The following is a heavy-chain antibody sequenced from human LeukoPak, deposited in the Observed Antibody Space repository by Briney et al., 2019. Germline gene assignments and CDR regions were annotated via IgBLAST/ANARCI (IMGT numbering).Heavy chain of an antibody. V-gene: IGHV1-2*02. CDR3: AREGSAVAGTLDY. D-gene: IGHD6-19*01. CDR1: GYTFTGYY. CDR2: INPNSGGT. Sequence: ASVKVSCKASGYTFTGYYMHWVRQAPGQGLEWMGWINPNSGGTNYAQKFQGRVTMTRDTSISTAYMELSSLRSEDTAVYYCAREGSAVAGTLDYWGQGTLVTVSS. J-gene: IGHJ4*02.